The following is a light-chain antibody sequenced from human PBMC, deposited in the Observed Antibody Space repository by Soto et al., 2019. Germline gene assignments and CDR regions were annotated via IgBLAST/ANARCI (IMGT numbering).Light chain of an antibody. Sequence: EIVMTQSPATLSVSPGQRVTLSCRASQSVGTSIAWYQQKPGQAPRLLIYGASTRATGVPARFSGSGSGTAFTLTISSLQSEDFAVYYCHQRQSWPRTFGQGTKVDIK. CDR2: GAS. J-gene: IGKJ1*01. CDR1: QSVGTS. V-gene: IGKV3-15*01. CDR3: HQRQSWPRT.